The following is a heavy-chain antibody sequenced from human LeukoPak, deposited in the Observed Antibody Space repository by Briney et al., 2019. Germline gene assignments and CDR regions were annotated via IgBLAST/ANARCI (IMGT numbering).Heavy chain of an antibody. Sequence: GGSLRLSCAASGFTFRSYAMHWVRQAPGKGLEWVAVISYDGSNKYYADSVKGRFTIYRDNSKNTLYLQMNSLRAEDTAVYYCAREESWSFDYWGQGTLVTVSS. CDR2: ISYDGSNK. CDR3: AREESWSFDY. D-gene: IGHD6-13*01. V-gene: IGHV3-30-3*01. CDR1: GFTFRSYA. J-gene: IGHJ4*02.